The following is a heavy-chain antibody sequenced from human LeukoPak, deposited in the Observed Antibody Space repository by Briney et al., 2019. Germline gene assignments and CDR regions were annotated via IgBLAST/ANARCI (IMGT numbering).Heavy chain of an antibody. Sequence: GESLKISCKASGYSFTSYWIGWVRQMPGKGLEWMGRIDPSDSYTNYSPSFQGHVTISVDKSISTAYLQWSSLKASDTAMYYCARQDYASGSYYSVTFDYWGQGTLVTVSS. CDR3: ARQDYASGSYYSVTFDY. CDR1: GYSFTSYW. V-gene: IGHV5-10-1*01. D-gene: IGHD3-10*01. J-gene: IGHJ4*02. CDR2: IDPSDSYT.